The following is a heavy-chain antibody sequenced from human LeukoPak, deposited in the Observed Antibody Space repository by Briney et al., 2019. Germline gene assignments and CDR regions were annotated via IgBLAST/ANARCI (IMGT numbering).Heavy chain of an antibody. D-gene: IGHD2-8*01. V-gene: IGHV3-66*04. Sequence: GGSVRLSRAACGFTLRNNYMSWVRQAAGRGVEWVGVNYSGGGTYYADSVNGGFTISRENSKNTLYLQMNVLRAENTAVYYCARLGVQSAGKYYFDYWGQGTLVTVSS. CDR1: GFTLRNNY. J-gene: IGHJ4*02. CDR2: NYSGGGT. CDR3: ARLGVQSAGKYYFDY.